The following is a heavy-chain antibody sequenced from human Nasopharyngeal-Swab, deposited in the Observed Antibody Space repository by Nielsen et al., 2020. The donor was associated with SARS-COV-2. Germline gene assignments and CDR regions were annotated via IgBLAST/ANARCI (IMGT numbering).Heavy chain of an antibody. V-gene: IGHV3-48*02. Sequence: VRQAPGKGLEWVSYISSSSSTIYYADSVKGRFTIPRDNAKNSLYLQMNSLRDEDTAVYYCASPSSPGGYRGQGTLVTVSS. J-gene: IGHJ4*02. CDR3: ASPSSPGGY. CDR2: ISSSSSTI. D-gene: IGHD6-6*01.